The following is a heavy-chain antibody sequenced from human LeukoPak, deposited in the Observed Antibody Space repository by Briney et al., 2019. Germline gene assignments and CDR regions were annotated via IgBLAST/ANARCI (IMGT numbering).Heavy chain of an antibody. J-gene: IGHJ4*02. Sequence: PGGSLRLSCAASGFTFSSYAMSWARQAPGKGLEWVSAISGSGGSTYSADSVKGRFTISRDNSKNTVYLQMNSLRAEDTAVYYCAKQGSGSYYNFDYWGQGTLVTVSS. CDR1: GFTFSSYA. CDR2: ISGSGGST. V-gene: IGHV3-23*01. D-gene: IGHD3-10*01. CDR3: AKQGSGSYYNFDY.